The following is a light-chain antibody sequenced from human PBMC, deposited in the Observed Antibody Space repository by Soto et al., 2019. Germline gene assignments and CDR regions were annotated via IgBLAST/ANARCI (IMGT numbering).Light chain of an antibody. CDR2: EVN. J-gene: IGLJ3*02. Sequence: QSALTQPASLSGSPGQSITISCTGTSSDIGAYDYVSWFQQHPGKAPKLMISEVNNRPSGVSNRFSGSKSGNTAYLTISGLQVDDEADYYCQSYDSSLRLAVFGGGTKLTVL. V-gene: IGLV2-14*01. CDR3: QSYDSSLRLAV. CDR1: SSDIGAYDY.